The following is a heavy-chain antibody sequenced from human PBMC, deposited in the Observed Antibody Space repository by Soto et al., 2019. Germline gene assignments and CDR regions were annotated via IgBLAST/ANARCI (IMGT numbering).Heavy chain of an antibody. CDR3: AKGSLSSGYERNDY. D-gene: IGHD5-12*01. Sequence: GGSLRLSCAASGFTFSSYGMHWVRQAPGKGLEWVAVISYDGSNKYYADSVKGRFTISRDNSKNTLYLQMNSLRAEDTAVYYCAKGSLSSGYERNDYWGQGTLVTVSS. CDR2: ISYDGSNK. J-gene: IGHJ4*02. CDR1: GFTFSSYG. V-gene: IGHV3-30*18.